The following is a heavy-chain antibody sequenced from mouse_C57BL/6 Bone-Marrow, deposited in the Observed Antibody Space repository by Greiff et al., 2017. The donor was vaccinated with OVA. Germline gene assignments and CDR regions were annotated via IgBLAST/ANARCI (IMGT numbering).Heavy chain of an antibody. Sequence: EVQRVESGPGLVKPSQSLSLTCSVTGYSITSGYYWNWIRQFPGNKLEWMGYISYDGSNNYNPSLKNRISITRDTSKNQFFLKLNSVTTEDTATYYCARGSSLGRDYFDYWGQGTTLTVSS. V-gene: IGHV3-6*01. J-gene: IGHJ2*01. CDR1: GYSITSGYY. CDR3: ARGSSLGRDYFDY. CDR2: ISYDGSN. D-gene: IGHD4-1*01.